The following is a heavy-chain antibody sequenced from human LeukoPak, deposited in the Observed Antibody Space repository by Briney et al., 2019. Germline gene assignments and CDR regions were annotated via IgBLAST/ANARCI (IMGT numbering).Heavy chain of an antibody. Sequence: SETLSLTCAFSGYSLCSGYDWGWSRQPPGKGLEWIGSIYHSGITYQNPSLKSRVTISVDTSKNQFSLKLSSVTAADTAFYYCARDEYCSGGSSCPFCYWGQGALVTVSS. D-gene: IGHD2-15*01. CDR3: ARDEYCSGGSSCPFCY. J-gene: IGHJ4*02. CDR2: IYHSGIT. V-gene: IGHV4-38-2*02. CDR1: GYSLCSGYD.